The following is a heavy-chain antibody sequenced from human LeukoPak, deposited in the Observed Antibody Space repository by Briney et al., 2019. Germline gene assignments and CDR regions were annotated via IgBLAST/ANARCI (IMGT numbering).Heavy chain of an antibody. CDR1: GGSISSYY. V-gene: IGHV4-4*07. D-gene: IGHD7-27*01. Sequence: SETLSLTCTVSGGSISSYYWSWIRQPAGKGLEWIGRIYTSGSTNYNPSLKSRVSVSVDTSKNQFSLKLTSVTAADTAVYYCAKQKPGEAWYFDYWGQGTLVTVSS. J-gene: IGHJ4*02. CDR3: AKQKPGEAWYFDY. CDR2: IYTSGST.